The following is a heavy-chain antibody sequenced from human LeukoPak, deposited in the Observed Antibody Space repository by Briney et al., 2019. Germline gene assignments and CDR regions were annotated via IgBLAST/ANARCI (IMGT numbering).Heavy chain of an antibody. CDR1: GYTFTSYY. Sequence: ASVKVSCKTSGYTFTSYYIHWLRQAPGQGFEWLGWSDPNSGATKYEHFQGRVTMTRDTSISTAYMELSRLRSDDTAVYYCARYVTGTGVYDSSRWGALDYWGQGTLVTVSS. CDR3: ARYVTGTGVYDSSRWGALDY. V-gene: IGHV1-2*02. CDR2: SDPNSGAT. J-gene: IGHJ4*02. D-gene: IGHD3-22*01.